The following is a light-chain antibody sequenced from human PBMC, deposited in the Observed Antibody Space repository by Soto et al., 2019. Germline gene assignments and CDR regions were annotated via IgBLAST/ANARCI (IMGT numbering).Light chain of an antibody. V-gene: IGKV1-5*03. CDR2: TAS. CDR3: QEYNSDSGLT. Sequence: DIQMTQSPSTLSASVGDRVTITCRASQSISSWLAWYQQKPGTAPKLLIYTASNLKSGVPSRFSGSGSGTEFTLTIRSLQPDDFATYYCQEYNSDSGLTFGGGTKVEIK. J-gene: IGKJ4*01. CDR1: QSISSW.